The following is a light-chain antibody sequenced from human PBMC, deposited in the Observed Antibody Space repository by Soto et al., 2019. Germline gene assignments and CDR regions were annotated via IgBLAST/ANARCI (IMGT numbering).Light chain of an antibody. V-gene: IGLV2-8*01. CDR3: NSYTTSNTFV. Sequence: QSALTQPPSASGSPGQSVTISCTGSGSDIGFYNYVSWYQQHPGKVPKLLIYEVTKRPSGVPDRFSGSKSGNTASLTISGLQSEDEADYYCNSYTTSNTFVFGSGTKVTVL. CDR1: GSDIGFYNY. CDR2: EVT. J-gene: IGLJ1*01.